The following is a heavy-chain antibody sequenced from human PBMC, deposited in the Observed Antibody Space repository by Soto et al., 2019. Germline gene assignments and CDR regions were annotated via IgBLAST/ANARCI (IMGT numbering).Heavy chain of an antibody. CDR2: ISYDGSNK. J-gene: IGHJ4*02. V-gene: IGHV3-30-3*01. D-gene: IGHD1-7*01. CDR3: ERGITGTIFDY. CDR1: GFTFSSYA. Sequence: GGSLRLSCAASGFTFSSYAMHWVRQAPGKGLEWVAVISYDGSNKYYADSVKGRFTISRDNSKNTLYLQMNSLRAEDTAVYYCERGITGTIFDYWGQGTMVTVYS.